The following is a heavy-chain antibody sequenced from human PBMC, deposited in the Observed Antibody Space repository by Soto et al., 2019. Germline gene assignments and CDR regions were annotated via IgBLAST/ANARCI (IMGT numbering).Heavy chain of an antibody. CDR1: GFTFSSYW. V-gene: IGHV3-74*01. CDR3: TRGLENYSYFDY. D-gene: IGHD1-7*01. J-gene: IGHJ4*02. Sequence: EVQLVESGGGLVQPGGSLRLSCAASGFTFSSYWMHWVRQAPGEGLEWVSRINSDGSSTGYADSVKGRFTISRDNAKNTLYVQMTSLRAEDTAVYYCTRGLENYSYFDYWGQGILATVSS. CDR2: INSDGSST.